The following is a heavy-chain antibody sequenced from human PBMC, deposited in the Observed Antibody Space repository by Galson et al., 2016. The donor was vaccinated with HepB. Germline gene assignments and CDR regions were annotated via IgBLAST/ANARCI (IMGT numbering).Heavy chain of an antibody. J-gene: IGHJ6*02. Sequence: QSGAEVKKPGESLKISCKGFGYTFTSYGIAWVRQMPGRGLEWMGIIYPDASDIRYSPSFQGQVTVSADKSITTAYLHWSSLKASDTAIYYCARRRDILTGPSYHYVLDVWGQGTTVTVSS. D-gene: IGHD3-9*01. CDR2: IYPDASDI. CDR1: GYTFTSYG. CDR3: ARRRDILTGPSYHYVLDV. V-gene: IGHV5-51*03.